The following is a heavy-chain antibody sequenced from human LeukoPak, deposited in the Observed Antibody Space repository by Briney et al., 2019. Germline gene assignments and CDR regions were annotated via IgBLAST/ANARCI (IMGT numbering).Heavy chain of an antibody. D-gene: IGHD1-14*01. V-gene: IGHV4-61*02. CDR3: ARDDAFRNLGRY. J-gene: IGHJ4*02. CDR1: GGSISSGSYY. CDR2: IYTSGST. Sequence: SETLSLTCTVSGGSISSGSYYWSWIRQPAGKGLEWIGRIYTSGSTNYNPSLKSRVTISVDTSKTQFSLKLSSVTAADTAVYYCARDDAFRNLGRYWGQGTLVTVSS.